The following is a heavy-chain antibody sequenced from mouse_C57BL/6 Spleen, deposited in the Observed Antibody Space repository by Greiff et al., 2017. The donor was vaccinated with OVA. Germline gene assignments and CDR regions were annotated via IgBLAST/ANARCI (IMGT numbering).Heavy chain of an antibody. CDR2: INPGSGGT. Sequence: QVQLQQPGAELVRPGTSVKVSCKASGYAFTNYLIEWVKQRPGQGLEWIGVINPGSGGTNYNEKFKGKATLTEDKSSSTAYMQLSSLTSEDSAVYVSARRGEYDADYYAMDYWGQGTSVTVSS. V-gene: IGHV1-54*01. J-gene: IGHJ4*01. D-gene: IGHD2-12*01. CDR3: ARRGEYDADYYAMDY. CDR1: GYAFTNYL.